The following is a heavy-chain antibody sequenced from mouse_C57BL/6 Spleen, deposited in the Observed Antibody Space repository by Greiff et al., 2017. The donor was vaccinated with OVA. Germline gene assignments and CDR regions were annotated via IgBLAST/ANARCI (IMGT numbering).Heavy chain of an antibody. CDR1: GFSLTSYG. CDR3: ARNGRLPWYFDV. V-gene: IGHV2-2*01. D-gene: IGHD2-2*01. Sequence: VHLVESGPGLVQPSQSLSITCTVSGFSLTSYGVHWVRQSPGKGLEWLGVIWSGGSTDYTAAFISRLRIRKDNSKSQVFFKMNSLQADDTAIYYWARNGRLPWYFDVWGTGTTVTVSS. J-gene: IGHJ1*03. CDR2: IWSGGST.